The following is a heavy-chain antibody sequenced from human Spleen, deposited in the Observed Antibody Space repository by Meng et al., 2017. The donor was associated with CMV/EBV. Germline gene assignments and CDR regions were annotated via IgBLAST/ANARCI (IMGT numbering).Heavy chain of an antibody. CDR3: AKLAPSYNWIDP. J-gene: IGHJ5*02. V-gene: IGHV4-61*01. CDR2: IYYTGST. CDR1: CGSVTSENSY. D-gene: IGHD6-6*01. Sequence: VSCGSVTSENSYWTCIRQPPGKGLKYIGYIYYTGSTNYNPSLKRRVTMSVDTSKNQFSLNLTSVTAADTALYYCAKLAPSYNWIDPWGQGTLVTVSS.